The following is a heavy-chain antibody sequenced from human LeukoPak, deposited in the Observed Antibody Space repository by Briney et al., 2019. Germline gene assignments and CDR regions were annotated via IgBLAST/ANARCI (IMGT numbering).Heavy chain of an antibody. CDR1: GYTFTSYA. V-gene: IGHV7-4-1*02. CDR2: INTNAGNP. Sequence: ASVKVSCKASGYTFTSYAMNWVRQAPGQGLEWMGWINTNAGNPTYAQGFTGRFVFSLDTSVSTAYLQISSLKAEDTAVYYCARDNEPSSSWPGFDYWGQGTLVTVSS. J-gene: IGHJ4*02. D-gene: IGHD6-13*01. CDR3: ARDNEPSSSWPGFDY.